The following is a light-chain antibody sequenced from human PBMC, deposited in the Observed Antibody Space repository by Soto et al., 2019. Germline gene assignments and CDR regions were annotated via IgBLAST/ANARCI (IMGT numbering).Light chain of an antibody. CDR2: DVS. Sequence: QSALTQPRSVSGSPGQSVTISCTGTSSDVGSYNYVSWYQHHPGKAPRLLLYDVSERPSGVPDRFSGSKSGNTASLTISGLQAEDEADYYCCSYAGIYTLYVFGTGTKVNVL. CDR3: CSYAGIYTLYV. CDR1: SSDVGSYNY. J-gene: IGLJ1*01. V-gene: IGLV2-11*01.